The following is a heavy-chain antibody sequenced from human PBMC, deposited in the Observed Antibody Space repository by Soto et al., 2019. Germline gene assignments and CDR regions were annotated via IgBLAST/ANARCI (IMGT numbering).Heavy chain of an antibody. CDR1: GYTFTSYG. CDR3: ARVGGALGHWFDP. D-gene: IGHD3-16*01. CDR2: ISAYNGNT. Sequence: QVQLVQSGGEVKKPGASVKVSCKASGYTFTSYGISWVRQAPGQGLEWMGRISAYNGNTNYAQKLQGRVTMTTDTSPSTAYMALRSLRSDDPAVYYCARVGGALGHWFDPWGQGTLVTVSS. J-gene: IGHJ5*02. V-gene: IGHV1-18*01.